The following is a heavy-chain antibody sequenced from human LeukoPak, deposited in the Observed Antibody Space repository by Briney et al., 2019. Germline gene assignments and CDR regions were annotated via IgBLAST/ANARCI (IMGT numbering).Heavy chain of an antibody. CDR3: ARDIGYDYYYYGMDV. J-gene: IGHJ6*02. CDR1: GYTFTSYG. CDR2: ISAYNGNT. D-gene: IGHD2-15*01. V-gene: IGHV1-18*01. Sequence: ASVKVSCKASGYTFTSYGISWVRQAPGQGLEWMGWISAYNGNTNYAQKLQGRVTITRDTSASTAYMELSSLRSEDTAVYYCARDIGYDYYYYGMDVWGQGTTVTVSS.